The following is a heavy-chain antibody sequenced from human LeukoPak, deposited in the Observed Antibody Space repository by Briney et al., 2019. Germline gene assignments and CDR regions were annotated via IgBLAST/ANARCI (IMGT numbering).Heavy chain of an antibody. CDR3: ARDAEGFYYGSGSSHDAFDI. D-gene: IGHD3-10*01. V-gene: IGHV4-59*01. Sequence: SETLSLTCTVSGGSISSYYWSWIRQPPGKGLEWIGYIYYSGSTNYNPSLKSRVTISVDTSKNQFSLKLSSVTAADTAVYYCARDAEGFYYGSGSSHDAFDIWGQGTMVTVSS. CDR2: IYYSGST. J-gene: IGHJ3*02. CDR1: GGSISSYY.